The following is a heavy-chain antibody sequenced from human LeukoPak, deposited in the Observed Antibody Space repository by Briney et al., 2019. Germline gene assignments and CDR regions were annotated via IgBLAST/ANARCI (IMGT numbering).Heavy chain of an antibody. J-gene: IGHJ4*02. Sequence: SQTLSLTCTISGDSIDSCGYSWSWIRQPPGKGLEWIGYIHQSGTTYLNPSFSSRVTMSKDSSKNQFSLSLRSVTAADTAVYYCARRVAGSGTCYFDRWGLGTPVTVSS. CDR3: ARRVAGSGTCYFDR. V-gene: IGHV4-30-2*01. CDR2: IHQSGTT. D-gene: IGHD3-10*01. CDR1: GDSIDSCGYS.